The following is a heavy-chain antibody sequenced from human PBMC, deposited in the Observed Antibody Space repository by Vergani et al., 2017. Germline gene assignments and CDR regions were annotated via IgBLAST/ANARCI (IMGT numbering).Heavy chain of an antibody. J-gene: IGHJ6*03. V-gene: IGHV3-15*01. CDR3: TTGVPIYDHIWGSYRYSGGDRGTYYYYYMDV. D-gene: IGHD3-16*02. Sequence: EVQLVESGGGLVKPGGSLRLSCAASGFTFSNAWMSWVRQAPGKGLEWVGRIKSKTDGGTTDYAAPVKGRFTISRDDSKNTLYLQMNSLKTEDTAVYYCTTGVPIYDHIWGSYRYSGGDRGTYYYYYMDVWGKGTTVTVSS. CDR2: IKSKTDGGTT. CDR1: GFTFSNAW.